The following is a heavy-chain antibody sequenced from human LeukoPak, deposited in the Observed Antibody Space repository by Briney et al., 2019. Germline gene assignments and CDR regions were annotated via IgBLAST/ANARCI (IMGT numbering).Heavy chain of an antibody. Sequence: ASVKVSCKASGYTFTVYYMHWVRQAPGRGLEWMGWINPNSGGTNYAQKFQGRVTMTRDTSISTAYMELSRLRSDDTAVYYCAMNSYSGSYQDYFDYWGQGTLVTVSS. V-gene: IGHV1-2*02. CDR3: AMNSYSGSYQDYFDY. J-gene: IGHJ4*02. CDR1: GYTFTVYY. D-gene: IGHD1-26*01. CDR2: INPNSGGT.